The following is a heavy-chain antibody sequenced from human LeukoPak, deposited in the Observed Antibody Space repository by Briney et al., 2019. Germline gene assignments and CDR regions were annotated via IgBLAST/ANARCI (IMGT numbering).Heavy chain of an antibody. Sequence: SGTLSLTCAVSGGSISSSNWWSWVRQPPGKGLEWIGEIYHSGSTNYNPSLKSRVTISVDKSKNQFSLKLSSVTAADTAVYYCSGRWRFGERRGRVPFLYLWGQGTLVTVSS. CDR2: IYHSGST. J-gene: IGHJ5*02. CDR1: GGSISSSNW. V-gene: IGHV4-4*02. CDR3: SGRWRFGERRGRVPFLYL. D-gene: IGHD3-10*01.